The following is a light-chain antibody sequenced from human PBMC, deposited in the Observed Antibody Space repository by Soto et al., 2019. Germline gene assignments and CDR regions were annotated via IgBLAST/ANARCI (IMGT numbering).Light chain of an antibody. CDR1: SSNIGAGYG. Sequence: QSVLTQPPSVSGAPGQRVTISCTGSSSNIGAGYGVHWYQQLPGTAPKLLIYGNSNRPSGVPDRFSGSKSGTSASLAITGLQAEDEADYYCQSYDSSLIGWVFGGGTKVTVL. J-gene: IGLJ3*02. V-gene: IGLV1-40*01. CDR2: GNS. CDR3: QSYDSSLIGWV.